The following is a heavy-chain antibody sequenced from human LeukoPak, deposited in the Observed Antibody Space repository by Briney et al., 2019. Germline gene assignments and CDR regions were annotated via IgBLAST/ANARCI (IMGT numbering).Heavy chain of an antibody. CDR3: XRGRVGVPYFDY. J-gene: IGHJ4*02. D-gene: IGHD3-3*01. V-gene: IGHV4-31*03. CDR1: GASVSSGGYY. Sequence: SQTLSLTCTVSGASVSSGGYYWSWIRQHPGKGLEWIGYIYFSGTTYFNPSLKSRLTLSVDTSQNQLSLKLSSVTAADTAMYXXXRGRVGVPYFDYWGQGTLVTASS. CDR2: IYFSGTT.